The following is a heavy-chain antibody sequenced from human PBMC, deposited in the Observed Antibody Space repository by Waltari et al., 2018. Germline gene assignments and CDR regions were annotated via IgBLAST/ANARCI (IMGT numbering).Heavy chain of an antibody. J-gene: IGHJ5*02. D-gene: IGHD6-19*01. CDR1: GYTFTSYA. CDR3: AREIAVAGIIWFDP. CDR2: INAGNGNT. Sequence: QVQLVQSGAEVKKPGASVKVSCKASGYTFTSYAMHWVRQAPGQRLEWMGWINAGNGNTKYSQKFQGRVTITRDTSASTAYMELSSLRSEDTAVYYCAREIAVAGIIWFDPWGQGTLVTVSS. V-gene: IGHV1-3*01.